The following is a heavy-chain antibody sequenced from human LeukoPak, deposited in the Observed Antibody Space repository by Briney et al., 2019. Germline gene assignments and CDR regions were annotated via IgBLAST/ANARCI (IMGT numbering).Heavy chain of an antibody. Sequence: QPGGSLRLSCAASGFTFSSYTMHWVRQAPGKGLEWVAVISYDGSNKYYADSVKGRFTISRDNSKSTLFLQMNSLRAEDTAVYYCARGYGSGPFYFDYWGQGTLVTVSS. V-gene: IGHV3-30-3*01. D-gene: IGHD3-10*01. CDR1: GFTFSSYT. CDR2: ISYDGSNK. CDR3: ARGYGSGPFYFDY. J-gene: IGHJ4*02.